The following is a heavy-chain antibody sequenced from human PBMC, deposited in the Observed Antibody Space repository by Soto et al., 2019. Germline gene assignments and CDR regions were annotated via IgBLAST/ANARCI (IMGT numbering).Heavy chain of an antibody. D-gene: IGHD1-26*01. CDR2: INAGNGQT. J-gene: IGHJ3*02. CDR1: GYTFTSYT. CDR3: ARYSGSYQDAFDI. V-gene: IGHV1-3*01. Sequence: QVQLVQSGAEVKKPGASVKVSCKASGYTFTSYTMHWVRQAPGQRREWMGWINAGNGQTKYSQRFQGRVTITRDTSASTAYMDLSSLKSEDTAVYYCARYSGSYQDAFDIWGQGTMVTVSS.